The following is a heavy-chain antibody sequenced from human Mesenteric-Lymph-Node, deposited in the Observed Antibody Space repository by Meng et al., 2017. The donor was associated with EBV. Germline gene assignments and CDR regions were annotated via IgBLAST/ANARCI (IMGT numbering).Heavy chain of an antibody. J-gene: IGHJ4*02. D-gene: IGHD3-10*01. V-gene: IGHV4-34*01. CDR2: INRVGST. CDR3: VRCGAVTLVQGGPDH. Sequence: VPLQQWGAGRLQPSGTLSLTCGVAGGSFGGYFWSWIRQPPGKGLEWIGEINRVGSTNYNPSLKSRLTMSVDTSKNHFSLKLTSVTAADTAVYYCVRCGAVTLVQGGPDHWGQGTLVTVSS. CDR1: GGSFGGYF.